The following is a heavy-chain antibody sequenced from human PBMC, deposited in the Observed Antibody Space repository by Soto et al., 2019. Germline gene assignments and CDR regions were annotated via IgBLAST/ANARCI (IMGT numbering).Heavy chain of an antibody. J-gene: IGHJ3*02. CDR3: ARYDYVWGSYLSSDAFDI. Sequence: KPSETLSLTCTVSGGSISSGDYYWSWIRQPPGKGLEWIGYIYYSGSTYYNPSLKSRVTISVDTSKNQFSLKLSSVTAADTAVYYCARYDYVWGSYLSSDAFDIWGQGTMVTVSS. D-gene: IGHD3-16*02. CDR2: IYYSGST. CDR1: GGSISSGDYY. V-gene: IGHV4-30-4*01.